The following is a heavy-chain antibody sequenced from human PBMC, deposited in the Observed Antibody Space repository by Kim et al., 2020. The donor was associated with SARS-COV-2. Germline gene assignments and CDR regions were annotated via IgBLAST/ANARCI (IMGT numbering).Heavy chain of an antibody. CDR2: IYYSGST. V-gene: IGHV4-39*01. Sequence: SETLSLTCTVSGGSISSSSYYWGWIRQPPGKGLEWIGSIYYSGSTYYNPSLKSRVTISGDTSKNQFSLKLSSVTAADTAVYYCVVYSSSFGMDVWGQGTTVTVSS. J-gene: IGHJ6*02. CDR3: VVYSSSFGMDV. CDR1: GGSISSSSYY. D-gene: IGHD6-6*01.